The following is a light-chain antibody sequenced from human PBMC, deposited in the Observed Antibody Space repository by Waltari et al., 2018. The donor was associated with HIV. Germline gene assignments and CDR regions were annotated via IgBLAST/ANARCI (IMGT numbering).Light chain of an antibody. CDR2: DVS. J-gene: IGLJ2*01. CDR3: SSYTSSSTLYVV. CDR1: SSDVGGYNY. Sequence: SALTQPASVSGSPGQSITISCTGTSSDVGGYNYVSWYQQHPGKAPKLMIYDVSYRPSGVSNRCSGSKSGNTASLTISGLHAEDEADYYCSSYTSSSTLYVVFGGGTKLTVL. V-gene: IGLV2-14*01.